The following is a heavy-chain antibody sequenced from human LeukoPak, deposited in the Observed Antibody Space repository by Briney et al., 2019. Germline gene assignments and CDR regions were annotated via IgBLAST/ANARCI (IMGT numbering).Heavy chain of an antibody. D-gene: IGHD2/OR15-2a*01. Sequence: SGPTLVNPTQTLTLTCTLSGFSVGNSGEGVGWVRQPPGKALEWLTVIYWNDDKRYSPSLKSRLTITKDTSKNQVVLTMTTLDPVDTATYYCTHSPRQEKLEYMLRSLSKFFFDHWGQGVPVTVSS. CDR2: IYWNDDK. CDR1: GFSVGNSGEG. V-gene: IGHV2-5*01. CDR3: THSPRQEKLEYMLRSLSKFFFDH. J-gene: IGHJ4*02.